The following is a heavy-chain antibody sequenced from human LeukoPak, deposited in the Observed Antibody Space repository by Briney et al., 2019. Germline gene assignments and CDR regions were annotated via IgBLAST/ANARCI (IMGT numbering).Heavy chain of an antibody. CDR1: DHTFTTYG. V-gene: IGHV1-18*01. J-gene: IGHJ4*02. CDR3: ARDLPAGMAARPPYQLDY. CDR2: ISVYNGDT. Sequence: GASVKVSCKASDHTFTTYGITWVRQVPGQGLEWMGWISVYNGDTKYAQKFQGRVTLTTETSTSTVYMELRSLKSDDTAVYYCARDLPAGMAARPPYQLDYWGQGTRVTVSP. D-gene: IGHD6-6*01.